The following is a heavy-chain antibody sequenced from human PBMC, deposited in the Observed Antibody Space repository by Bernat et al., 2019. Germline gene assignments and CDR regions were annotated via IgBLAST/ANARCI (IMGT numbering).Heavy chain of an antibody. D-gene: IGHD5-18*01. J-gene: IGHJ6*02. Sequence: EVQLLESGGGLVQPGGSLRLSCAASGFTFSSYAMSWVRQAPGKGLEWVSAISGSGGSTYYADSVKGRFTISRDNSKNTLYLQMNSLRAEDMAVYYCAKDSYSYGPADYYGMDVWGQGTTVTVSS. V-gene: IGHV3-23*01. CDR3: AKDSYSYGPADYYGMDV. CDR1: GFTFSSYA. CDR2: ISGSGGST.